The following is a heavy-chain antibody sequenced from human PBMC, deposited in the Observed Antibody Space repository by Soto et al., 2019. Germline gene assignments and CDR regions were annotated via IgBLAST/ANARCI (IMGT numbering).Heavy chain of an antibody. D-gene: IGHD3-22*01. CDR3: ARGSTIIDSLDC. J-gene: IGHJ4*02. V-gene: IGHV4-4*02. Sequence: QVQLQESGPGLVKPSGTLSLTCVVSGGSISSRNWWSWVRQSPGKGLEWIGEVWHRGSTNYNPSLEIRVTMSTDESSNHFSLSLTSVTAADTAIYYCARGSTIIDSLDCWGQGLLVTVS. CDR2: VWHRGST. CDR1: GGSISSRNW.